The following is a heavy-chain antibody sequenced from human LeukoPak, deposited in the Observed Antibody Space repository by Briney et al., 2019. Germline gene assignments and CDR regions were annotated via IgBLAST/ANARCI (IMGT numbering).Heavy chain of an antibody. D-gene: IGHD3-16*01. J-gene: IGHJ4*02. CDR1: GGTFSSYT. CDR2: IIPILGIA. CDR3: ARAGEPDLYYFDY. V-gene: IGHV1-69*02. Sequence: ASVKVSCKASGGTFSSYTISWVRQAPGQGLEWMGRIIPILGIANYARKFQGRVTITADKSTSTAYMELSSLRSEDTAVYYCARAGEPDLYYFDYWGQGTLVTVSS.